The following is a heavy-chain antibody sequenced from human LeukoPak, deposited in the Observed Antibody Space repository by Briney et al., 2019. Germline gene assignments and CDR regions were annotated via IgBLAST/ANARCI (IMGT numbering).Heavy chain of an antibody. V-gene: IGHV3-23*01. CDR2: ISGSGGST. Sequence: GGSLRLSCAASGFTFSNAWMSWVRQAPGKGLEWVSAISGSGGSTYYADSVKGRFTISRDNSKNTLYLQMNSLRAEDTAVYYCAKDLKRYFDWLPYDYWGQGTLVTVSS. CDR1: GFTFSNAW. D-gene: IGHD3-9*01. J-gene: IGHJ4*02. CDR3: AKDLKRYFDWLPYDY.